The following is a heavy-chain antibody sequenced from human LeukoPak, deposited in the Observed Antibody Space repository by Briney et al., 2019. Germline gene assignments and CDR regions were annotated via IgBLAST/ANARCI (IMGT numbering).Heavy chain of an antibody. CDR1: GYTFTSYY. CDR2: INPSGGST. Sequence: ASVKVSCKASGYTFTSYYMHWVRQAPGQGLEWMGIINPSGGSTSYAQKFQGRVTMTRDTSTSTVYMELSSLRSEDTAVYYCARNSAPDRYYDSSGYYDYWGQGTLVTVSS. D-gene: IGHD3-22*01. J-gene: IGHJ4*02. CDR3: ARNSAPDRYYDSSGYYDY. V-gene: IGHV1-46*01.